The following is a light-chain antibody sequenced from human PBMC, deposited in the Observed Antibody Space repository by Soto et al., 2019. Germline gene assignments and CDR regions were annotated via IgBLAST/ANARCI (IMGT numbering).Light chain of an antibody. CDR1: GGVRND. V-gene: IGKV1-17*01. J-gene: IGKJ3*01. Sequence: DIQMTQSPSSLSASVGDRVTITCRASGGVRNDLGWHQKKPGKAPRRLIYTASSLQSGVPSRFTDSGSGTQVTLTISSLQPEDCATYYCLQHNRYPVTYGPGTKVGTK. CDR3: LQHNRYPVT. CDR2: TAS.